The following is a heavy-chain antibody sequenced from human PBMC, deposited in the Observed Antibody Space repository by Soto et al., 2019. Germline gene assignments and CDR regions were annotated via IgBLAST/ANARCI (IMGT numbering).Heavy chain of an antibody. D-gene: IGHD2-15*01. CDR1: GTSISSGDYY. V-gene: IGHV4-30-4*01. Sequence: PSETLSLTCTVSGTSISSGDYYWSWVRQPPGKGLEWIGYIYYNGSTYYNPSLKSRVIMSVDTSKNQLSLKLTSVTAADTAVYYCARTYSRGAFDIWGQGTMVTVSS. J-gene: IGHJ3*02. CDR3: ARTYSRGAFDI. CDR2: IYYNGST.